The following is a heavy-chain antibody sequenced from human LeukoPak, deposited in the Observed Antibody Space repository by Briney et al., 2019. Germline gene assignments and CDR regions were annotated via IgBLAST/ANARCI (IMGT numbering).Heavy chain of an antibody. J-gene: IGHJ6*03. CDR1: GGSISSGSYY. V-gene: IGHV4-61*02. CDR2: IYTSGST. Sequence: SETLSLTCTVSGGSISSGSYYWSWIRQPAGKGLEWIGRIYTSGSTNYNPSLKSRVTISVDTSKNQFSLKLSSVTAADTAVYYCARVSFEVVPAAIRRYYYYYMDVWGKGTTVTVSS. CDR3: ARVSFEVVPAAIRRYYYYYMDV. D-gene: IGHD2-2*02.